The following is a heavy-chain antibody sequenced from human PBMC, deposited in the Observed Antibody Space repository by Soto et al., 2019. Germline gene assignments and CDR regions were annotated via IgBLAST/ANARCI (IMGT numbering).Heavy chain of an antibody. CDR2: IWFDGNNK. J-gene: IGHJ2*01. D-gene: IGHD6-25*01. Sequence: QVQLVESGGGVVQPGRSLRLSCAASGFTFSNYGMHWVRQAPGKGLEWVAVIWFDGNNKYYADSVKGRFTISRDNSKNTLFLQMNSLRAEDTAVYYCARTSILRLHYWYFDLWGRGTLVTVSS. CDR1: GFTFSNYG. CDR3: ARTSILRLHYWYFDL. V-gene: IGHV3-33*01.